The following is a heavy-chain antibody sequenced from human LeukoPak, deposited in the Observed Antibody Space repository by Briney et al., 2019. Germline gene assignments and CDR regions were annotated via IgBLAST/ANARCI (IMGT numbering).Heavy chain of an antibody. V-gene: IGHV4-34*01. J-gene: IGHJ5*02. Sequence: TLETLSLTCAVYGGSFSGYCWSWIRQPPGKGLEWIGEINHSGSTNYNPSLKSRVTISVDTSKNQFSLKLSSVTAADTAVYYCASYSSATANNWFDPWGQGTLVTVSS. D-gene: IGHD6-25*01. CDR1: GGSFSGYC. CDR3: ASYSSATANNWFDP. CDR2: INHSGST.